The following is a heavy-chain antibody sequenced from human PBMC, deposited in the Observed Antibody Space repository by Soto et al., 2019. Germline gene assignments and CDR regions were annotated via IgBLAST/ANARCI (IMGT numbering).Heavy chain of an antibody. CDR3: ARDGSSSWSPYSYFDY. CDR2: INAGNGNT. V-gene: IGHV1-3*01. Sequence: QVQLVQSGAEVKKPGASVKVSCKASGYTFTSYAMHWVRQAPGQRLEWMGWINAGNGNTKYSQKFQGRVTITRDTSASTAYMELSSLRSEDTAVYYCARDGSSSWSPYSYFDYWGQGTLVTFSS. D-gene: IGHD6-13*01. CDR1: GYTFTSYA. J-gene: IGHJ4*02.